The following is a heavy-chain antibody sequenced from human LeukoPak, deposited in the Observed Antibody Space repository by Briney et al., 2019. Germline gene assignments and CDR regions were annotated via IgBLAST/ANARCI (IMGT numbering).Heavy chain of an antibody. CDR3: ARDHKVGATRWAFDI. CDR1: GGSISSYY. J-gene: IGHJ3*02. D-gene: IGHD1-26*01. V-gene: IGHV4-59*01. Sequence: PSETLSLTCTVSGGSISSYYWSWIRQPPGKGLEWIGYIYYSGSTNYNPSLKSRVTISVDTSKNQFSLKLSSVTAADTAVYYCARDHKVGATRWAFDIWGQGTMVTVSS. CDR2: IYYSGST.